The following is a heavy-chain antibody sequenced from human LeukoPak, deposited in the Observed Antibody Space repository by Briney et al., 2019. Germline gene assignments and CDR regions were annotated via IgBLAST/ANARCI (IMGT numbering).Heavy chain of an antibody. V-gene: IGHV4-4*02. CDR1: GGSLSSSNW. CDR3: ARDLYYYDSSGYYSP. D-gene: IGHD3-22*01. Sequence: SETLSLTCAVSGGSLSSSNWWSWVRQPPGKGLEGSGEIYHSGSTNYNPSLKSRVTISVDKSKNQFSLKLSSVTAADTAVYYCARDLYYYDSSGYYSPWGQGTLVTVSS. CDR2: IYHSGST. J-gene: IGHJ5*02.